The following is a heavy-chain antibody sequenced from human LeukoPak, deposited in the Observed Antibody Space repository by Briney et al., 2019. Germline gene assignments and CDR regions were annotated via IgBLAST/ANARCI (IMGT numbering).Heavy chain of an antibody. CDR1: GFTFSNAW. D-gene: IGHD4-23*01. J-gene: IGHJ4*02. V-gene: IGHV3-30*02. CDR2: IRYDGSNK. CDR3: AKVNSMTTVVTLFDY. Sequence: PGGSLRLSCAASGFTFSNAWMSWVRQAPGTGLEWVALIRYDGSNKYYADSVKGRFTISRDNSKNTLYLQMNSLRAEDTAVYYCAKVNSMTTVVTLFDYWGQGTLVTVSS.